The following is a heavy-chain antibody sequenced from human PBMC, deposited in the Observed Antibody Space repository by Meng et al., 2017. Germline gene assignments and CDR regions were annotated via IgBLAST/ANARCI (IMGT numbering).Heavy chain of an antibody. J-gene: IGHJ4*02. V-gene: IGHV3-23*01. D-gene: IGHD3-22*01. CDR1: GFTFSSYS. Sequence: GESLKISCAASGFTFSSYSMNWVRQAPGKGLEWVSAISGSGGSTYYADSVKGRFTISRDNSKNTLYLQMNSLRAEDTAVYYCAKDSRDPIYDSSGYYYFYWGQGTLVTVSS. CDR3: AKDSRDPIYDSSGYYYFY. CDR2: ISGSGGST.